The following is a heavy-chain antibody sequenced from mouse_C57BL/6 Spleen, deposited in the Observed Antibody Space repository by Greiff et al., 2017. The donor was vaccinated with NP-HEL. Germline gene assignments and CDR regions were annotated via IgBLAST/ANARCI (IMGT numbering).Heavy chain of an antibody. CDR2: IWSDGST. Sequence: VQLVESGPGLVAPSQSLSITCTVSGFSLTSYGVHWVRQPPGKGLEWLVVIWSDGSTTYNSALKSRLSISKDNSKSQVFLKMNSLQTDDTAMYYCARGAGDGYPYWYFDVWGTGTTVTVSS. J-gene: IGHJ1*03. CDR3: ARGAGDGYPYWYFDV. V-gene: IGHV2-6*03. D-gene: IGHD2-3*01. CDR1: GFSLTSYG.